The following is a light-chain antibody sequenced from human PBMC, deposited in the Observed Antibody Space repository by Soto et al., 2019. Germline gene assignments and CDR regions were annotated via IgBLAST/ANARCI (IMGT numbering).Light chain of an antibody. CDR1: SNDVSRYKY. CDR2: HVS. J-gene: IGLJ2*01. V-gene: IGLV2-11*01. Sequence: QSALTQPRSVSGSPGQSVTISCTGTSNDVSRYKYVSWYQQHPGKAPKLLIHHVSRRPSGVPARFSGSKSGNTASLTVSGLQTEDEADYYCSSYGGFNNVLFGGGTQLTVL. CDR3: SSYGGFNNVL.